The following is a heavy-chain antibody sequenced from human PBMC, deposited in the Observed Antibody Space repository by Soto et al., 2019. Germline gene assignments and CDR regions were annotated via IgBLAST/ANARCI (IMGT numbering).Heavy chain of an antibody. CDR1: GYTFTNFG. D-gene: IGHD3-16*01. J-gene: IGHJ4*02. CDR3: ARGGTPIAY. V-gene: IGHV1-18*01. CDR2: ISAYNGNT. Sequence: QVQLVQSGAEVKKPGASVKVSCKTSGYTFTNFGLSWVRQAPGQGLECMGWISAYNGNTNYAQNFQGRVTITTDTSTSTAYMQLRSLGSDDTAVYSCARGGTPIAYWGQGTLVTVSS.